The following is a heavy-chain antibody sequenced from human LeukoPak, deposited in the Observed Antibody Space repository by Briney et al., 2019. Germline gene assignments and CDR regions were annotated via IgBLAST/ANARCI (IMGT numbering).Heavy chain of an antibody. CDR1: GGTFSSYA. V-gene: IGHV1-69*04. CDR2: IIPILGIA. J-gene: IGHJ4*02. D-gene: IGHD3-22*01. Sequence: ASVKVSCKASGGTFSSYAISWVRQAPGQGLEWMGRIIPILGIANYAQKFQGRVTITADKSTSTAYMELSSLRSEDTAVYYCASLKVVVTNQGDHWGQGTLVTISS. CDR3: ASLKVVVTNQGDH.